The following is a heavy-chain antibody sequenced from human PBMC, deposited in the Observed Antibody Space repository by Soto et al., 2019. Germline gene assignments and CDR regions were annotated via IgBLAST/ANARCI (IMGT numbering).Heavy chain of an antibody. CDR1: GFTFSSYA. V-gene: IGHV3-23*01. CDR3: AKAIPYYDTSGYFDY. Sequence: PGGSLRLSCAGSGFTFSSYAMSWVRQAPGKGLERVPGINISGERTNYADSVKGRFTISRDDSKNTLYLQMNSLRADDTAVYYCAKAIPYYDTSGYFDYWGQGTLVTVSS. D-gene: IGHD3-22*01. CDR2: INISGERT. J-gene: IGHJ4*02.